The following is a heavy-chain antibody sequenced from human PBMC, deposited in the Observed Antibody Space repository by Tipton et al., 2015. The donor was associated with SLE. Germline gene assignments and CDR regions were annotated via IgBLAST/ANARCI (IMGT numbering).Heavy chain of an antibody. D-gene: IGHD4-23*01. CDR1: GFMFSSYA. CDR2: ISGGGDST. Sequence: VQLVQSGGGLAQPGGSLRLSCVASGFMFSSYAMRWVRQAPGKGLEWVSVISGGGDSTNYADSVKGRFTISRDNPKNTLYLQMNSLRAEDTAVYYCTREIEIPGKTLEYWGQGTRVTVSS. CDR3: TREIEIPGKTLEY. J-gene: IGHJ4*02. V-gene: IGHV3-23*04.